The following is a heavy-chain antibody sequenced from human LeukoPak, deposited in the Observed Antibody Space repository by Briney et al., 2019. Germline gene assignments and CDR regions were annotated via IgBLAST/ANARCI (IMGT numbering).Heavy chain of an antibody. CDR3: ARDIYYDSSGYYGSVY. V-gene: IGHV3-30-3*01. CDR1: GFTFSSYA. Sequence: GGSLRLSCAASGFTFSSYAMHWVRQAPGKGLEWVAVISYDGSNKYYADSVKGRFTISRDNSKNTLYLQMYSLRAEDTAVYYCARDIYYDSSGYYGSVYWGQGTLVTVSS. J-gene: IGHJ4*02. CDR2: ISYDGSNK. D-gene: IGHD3-22*01.